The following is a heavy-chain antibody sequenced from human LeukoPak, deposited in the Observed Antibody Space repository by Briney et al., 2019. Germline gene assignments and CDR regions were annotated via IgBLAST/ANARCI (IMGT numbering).Heavy chain of an antibody. D-gene: IGHD6-19*01. Sequence: SETLSLTCAVYGGSFSGYYWSWIRQPPGKGLEWIGEINHSESTNYNPSLKSRVTISVDTSKNQFSLKLSSVTAADTAVYYCARGPGIAVAGYFDYWGQGTLVTVSS. J-gene: IGHJ4*02. CDR3: ARGPGIAVAGYFDY. CDR2: INHSEST. CDR1: GGSFSGYY. V-gene: IGHV4-34*01.